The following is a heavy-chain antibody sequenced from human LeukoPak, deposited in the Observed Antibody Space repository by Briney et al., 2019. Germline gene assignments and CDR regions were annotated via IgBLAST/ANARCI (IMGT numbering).Heavy chain of an antibody. CDR2: ISGSGGST. V-gene: IGHV3-23*01. Sequence: PGGSLRLSCAASGFTFSSYAMSWVRQAPGKGLEWVSTISGSGGSTYYADSVRGRFTISRDNSKNTLYLQMNSLRAEDTAAYYCAKAVDDYFFDYWGQGTLVTVSS. D-gene: IGHD2-21*02. J-gene: IGHJ4*02. CDR1: GFTFSSYA. CDR3: AKAVDDYFFDY.